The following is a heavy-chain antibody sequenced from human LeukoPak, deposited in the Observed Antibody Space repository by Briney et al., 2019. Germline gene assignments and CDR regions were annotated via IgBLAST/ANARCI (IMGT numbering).Heavy chain of an antibody. D-gene: IGHD3-22*01. J-gene: IGHJ5*02. CDR1: GGSTSSYY. CDR2: IYTSGST. CDR3: ASGYYDSSGYPNWFDP. V-gene: IGHV4-4*07. Sequence: SETLSLTCTVSGGSTSSYYWSWIRQPAGKGLEWIGRIYTSGSTNYNPSLKSRVTMSVDTSKNQFSLKLSSVTAADTAVYYCASGYYDSSGYPNWFDPWGQGTLVTVSS.